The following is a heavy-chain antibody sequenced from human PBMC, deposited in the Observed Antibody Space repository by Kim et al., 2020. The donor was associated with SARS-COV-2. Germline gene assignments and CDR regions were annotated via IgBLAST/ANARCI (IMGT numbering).Heavy chain of an antibody. CDR1: GGSFSGYY. V-gene: IGHV4-34*01. J-gene: IGHJ3*02. CDR3: ASSGITGTRAFDI. CDR2: INHSGST. Sequence: SETLSLTCAVYGGSFSGYYWSWIRQPPGKGLEWIGEINHSGSTNYNPSLKSRVTISVDTSKNQFSLKLSSVTAADTAVYYCASSGITGTRAFDIWGQGTMVTVSS. D-gene: IGHD1-20*01.